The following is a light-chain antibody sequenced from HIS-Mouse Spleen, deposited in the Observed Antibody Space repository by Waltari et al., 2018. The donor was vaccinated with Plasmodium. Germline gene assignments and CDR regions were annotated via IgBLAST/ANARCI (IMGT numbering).Light chain of an antibody. J-gene: IGKJ3*01. CDR3: QQYNNWSFT. CDR1: QSVSSN. Sequence: EIVMTQSHATLSVSPGERVTLSCRASQSVSSNLAWYPQKPGQAPRLLIYGASTRATGIPARFSGSGSGTEFTLTISSLQSEDFAVYYCQQYNNWSFTFGPGTKVDIK. CDR2: GAS. V-gene: IGKV3-15*01.